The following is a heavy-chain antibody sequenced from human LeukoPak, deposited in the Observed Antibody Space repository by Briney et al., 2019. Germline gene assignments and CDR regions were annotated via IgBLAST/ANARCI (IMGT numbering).Heavy chain of an antibody. V-gene: IGHV4-34*01. J-gene: IGHJ6*02. D-gene: IGHD3-3*01. CDR2: INHSGST. CDR3: ARDPPEGYDFWSGYSTKHYYYGMDV. CDR1: GGSFSGYY. Sequence: SETLSLTCAVYGGSFSGYYWSWIRQPPGKGLERIGEINHSGSTNYNPSLKSRVTISVDTSKNQFSLKLSSVTAADTAVYYCARDPPEGYDFWSGYSTKHYYYGMDVWGQGTTVTVSS.